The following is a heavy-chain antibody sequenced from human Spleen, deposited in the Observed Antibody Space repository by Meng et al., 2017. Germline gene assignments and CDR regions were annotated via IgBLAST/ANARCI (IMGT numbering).Heavy chain of an antibody. CDR1: GDTFSSYT. D-gene: IGHD5-18*01. J-gene: IGHJ4*02. V-gene: IGHV1-69*09. CDR3: ARLPYSYGLRYYFDY. Sequence: QVRRVQSWAEVRKPGSSVKVSCKASGDTFSSYTISWVRQAPGQGLEYMGRVIPMLGIVKYAQKFQGRVTITADKSTSTAYMELSSLTSDDTAVYYCARLPYSYGLRYYFDYWGEGTLVTVSS. CDR2: VIPMLGIV.